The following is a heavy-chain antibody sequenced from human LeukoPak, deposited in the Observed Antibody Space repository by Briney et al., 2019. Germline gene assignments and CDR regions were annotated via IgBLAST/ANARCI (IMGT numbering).Heavy chain of an antibody. CDR2: INPNSGGT. Sequence: ASVKVSCKASGYTFTSYYMHWVRQAPGQGLEWMGWINPNSGGTNYAQKFQGRVTITADESTSAAYMELSSLRSEDTAVYYCARGEYDYVWGSYRGPNWFDPWGQGTLVTVSS. CDR3: ARGEYDYVWGSYRGPNWFDP. CDR1: GYTFTSYY. J-gene: IGHJ5*02. V-gene: IGHV1-2*02. D-gene: IGHD3-16*01.